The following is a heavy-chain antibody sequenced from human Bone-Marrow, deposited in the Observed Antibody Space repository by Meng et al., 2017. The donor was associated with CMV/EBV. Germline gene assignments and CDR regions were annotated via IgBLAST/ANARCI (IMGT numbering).Heavy chain of an antibody. J-gene: IGHJ5*02. CDR3: ARDYDFWDGYYRFDP. Sequence: SETLSLTCTVSGGPISSYYWSWIRQPPGKGLEWIGYIYDSGTTNYNPSLKSRVTISVDTSKNHFSLKLSSVTAADTAVYYCARDYDFWDGYYRFDPWGQGTLVTVSS. D-gene: IGHD3-3*01. V-gene: IGHV4-59*01. CDR2: IYDSGTT. CDR1: GGPISSYY.